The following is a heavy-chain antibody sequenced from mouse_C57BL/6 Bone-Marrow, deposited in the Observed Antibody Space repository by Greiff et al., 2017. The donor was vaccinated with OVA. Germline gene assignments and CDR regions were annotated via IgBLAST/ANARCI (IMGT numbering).Heavy chain of an antibody. CDR1: GYTFTSYW. D-gene: IGHD2-1*01. CDR3: AREIYCGNYYALDY. Sequence: VQLQQPGAELVMPGASVKLSCKASGYTFTSYWMHWVKQRPGQGLEWIGEIDPSDSYTNYNQKFKGKSTLTVDKSSSTAYMQLSSLTSEDSAVYYCAREIYCGNYYALDYRGQGTTVTVAS. V-gene: IGHV1-69*01. CDR2: IDPSDSYT. J-gene: IGHJ4*01.